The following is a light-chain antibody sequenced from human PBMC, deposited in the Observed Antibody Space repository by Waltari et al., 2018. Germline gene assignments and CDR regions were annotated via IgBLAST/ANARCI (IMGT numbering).Light chain of an antibody. J-gene: IGLJ3*02. CDR3: CSYADSRTWV. Sequence: QSALTQPASVSGSPGQSITISCTGSRSDVGRYDLVSWYQHHPAKAPQVIIFEDSKRPSGVSNRFSGSKSGNTASLTISGLQAEDEADYYCCSYADSRTWVFGGGTKLTVL. CDR2: EDS. CDR1: RSDVGRYDL. V-gene: IGLV2-23*01.